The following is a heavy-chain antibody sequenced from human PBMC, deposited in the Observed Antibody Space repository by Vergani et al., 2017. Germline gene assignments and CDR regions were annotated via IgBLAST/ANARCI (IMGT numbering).Heavy chain of an antibody. V-gene: IGHV1-46*01. Sequence: QVQLVQSGAEVKKPGASVKVSCKASGYTFTSYYMHWVRQAPGQGLEWMGIINPSGGSTSYAQKFQGRVTMTRDTSTSTVYMELSSLRSEDTAVYYCARDISSGYYYYGMDVWGQGTTVTVSS. J-gene: IGHJ6*02. CDR3: ARDISSGYYYYGMDV. CDR2: INPSGGST. CDR1: GYTFTSYY. D-gene: IGHD6-6*01.